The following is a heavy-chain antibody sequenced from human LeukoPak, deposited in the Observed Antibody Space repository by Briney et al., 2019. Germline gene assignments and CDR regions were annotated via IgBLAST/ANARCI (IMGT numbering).Heavy chain of an antibody. D-gene: IGHD1-26*01. CDR2: IYYSGST. CDR3: ARPSIVGATRGAFDS. J-gene: IGHJ3*02. CDR1: GGSISSSSYY. V-gene: IGHV4-39*01. Sequence: SETLSLTCTVSGGSISSSSYYWGWIRQPPGKGLEWIGSIYYSGSTYYNPSLKSRVTISVDTSKNQFSLKLSSVTAADTAVYYYARPSIVGATRGAFDSWGQGTMVTVSS.